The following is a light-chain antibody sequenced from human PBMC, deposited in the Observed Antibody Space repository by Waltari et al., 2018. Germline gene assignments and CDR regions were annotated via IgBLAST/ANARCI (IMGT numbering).Light chain of an antibody. CDR1: QSVGRF. Sequence: ELVLTQSPGTLSLSPGESATLSCRASQSVGRFIVWYQQKPGQAPRLLIYEASRRAPGTPDRFSGSGSGTDFSLTISGLEPEDFAVYYCQNHERLPATFGQGTKVEIK. CDR3: QNHERLPAT. V-gene: IGKV3-20*01. CDR2: EAS. J-gene: IGKJ1*01.